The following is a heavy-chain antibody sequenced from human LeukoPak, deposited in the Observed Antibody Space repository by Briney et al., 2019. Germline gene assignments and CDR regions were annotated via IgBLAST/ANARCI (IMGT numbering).Heavy chain of an antibody. CDR1: GFTFSSYS. CDR3: ARDHYDNGQPFDY. CDR2: IKQDGSEK. D-gene: IGHD3-3*01. J-gene: IGHJ4*02. V-gene: IGHV3-7*01. Sequence: HAGGSLRLSCAASGFTFSSYSIHWVRQAPGKGLEWVANIKQDGSEKYYVDSVKGRFTISRDNAKNSVYLQMNSLRAEDTAVYYCARDHYDNGQPFDYWGQGILVTVSS.